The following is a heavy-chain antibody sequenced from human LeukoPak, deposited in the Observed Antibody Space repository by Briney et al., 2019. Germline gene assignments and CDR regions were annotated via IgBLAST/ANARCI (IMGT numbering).Heavy chain of an antibody. V-gene: IGHV4-39*01. D-gene: IGHD6-13*01. CDR3: ARQGDIAAAGPPP. J-gene: IGHJ5*02. CDR2: IYYSGST. Sequence: PSETLSLTCTVSGGSISSSSYYWGWIRQPPGKGLEWIGSIYYSGSTYYNPSLKSRVTISVDTSKNQFSLKLSSVTAADTAVHYCARQGDIAAAGPPPWGQGTLVTVSS. CDR1: GGSISSSSYY.